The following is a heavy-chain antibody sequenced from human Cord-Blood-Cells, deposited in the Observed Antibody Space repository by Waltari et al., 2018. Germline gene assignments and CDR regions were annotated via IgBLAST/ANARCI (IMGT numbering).Heavy chain of an antibody. D-gene: IGHD1-26*01. J-gene: IGHJ3*02. CDR1: GYSISSGYY. CDR3: ARVPDWEAFDI. V-gene: IGHV4-38-2*01. Sequence: QVQLQESGPGLVKPSETLSLTCAVSGYSISSGYYWGWIRQPPGKGLEWIGSIYHSGSTYYNPSLKSRVTISVDTSKNQFSPKLSSVTAADTAVYYCARVPDWEAFDIWGQGTMVTVSS. CDR2: IYHSGST.